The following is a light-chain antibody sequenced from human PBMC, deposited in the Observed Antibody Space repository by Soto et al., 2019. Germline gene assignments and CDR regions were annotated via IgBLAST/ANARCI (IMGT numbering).Light chain of an antibody. CDR2: AAS. J-gene: IGKJ1*01. V-gene: IGKV1-39*01. CDR1: QSISSY. CDR3: QQSYSTART. Sequence: DIQMTQSPSSLSASVGDRVTITCRASQSISSYVNWYQQKPGKAPKLLIYAASSLQSGVPSRFSGSGSGPEFTLTISSLQPEDFATYYCQQSYSTARTFGQGNKVEIK.